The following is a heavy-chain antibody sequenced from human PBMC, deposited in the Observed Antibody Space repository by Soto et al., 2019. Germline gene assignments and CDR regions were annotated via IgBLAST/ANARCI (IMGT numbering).Heavy chain of an antibody. CDR1: GYTFTTYA. D-gene: IGHD3-3*02. Sequence: ASVKVSCKASGYTFTTYAMHWVRQAPGQRLEWMGWINTGNGNTKYSQRFQGRVTITRDTSASTAYMELSSLRSEDTAVYYCATISPYDMDVWGQGTTVTVSS. J-gene: IGHJ6*02. V-gene: IGHV1-3*04. CDR3: ATISPYDMDV. CDR2: INTGNGNT.